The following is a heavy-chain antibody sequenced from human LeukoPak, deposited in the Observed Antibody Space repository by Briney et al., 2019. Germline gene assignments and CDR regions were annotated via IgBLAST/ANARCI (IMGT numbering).Heavy chain of an antibody. J-gene: IGHJ6*03. CDR1: GFTVNNNY. V-gene: IGHV3-53*01. CDR2: ISSGGTT. CDR3: ARVEGGYYYYYMDV. D-gene: IGHD2-15*01. Sequence: GGSLRLSCAASGFTVNNNYMIWVRQAPGKGLEWVSLISSGGTTYYADSAKGRFTISRDNSKNTLFLQMNSRRAEDTAVYYCARVEGGYYYYYMDVWGKGTTVTVSS.